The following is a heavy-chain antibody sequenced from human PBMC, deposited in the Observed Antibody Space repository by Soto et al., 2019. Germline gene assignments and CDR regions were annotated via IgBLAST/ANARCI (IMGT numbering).Heavy chain of an antibody. J-gene: IGHJ5*01. CDR2: ISSSTSYV. CDR1: GFTFSRYG. Sequence: GGSLRLSCAASGFTFSRYGMNWLRQAPGKGLEWVASISSSTSYVYYADSVKGRFSTSRDNAKNILYLEMYGLRTGDTAVYYCARDPSEGRVGNWFESWGQGTLVTVSS. V-gene: IGHV3-21*06. CDR3: ARDPSEGRVGNWFES. D-gene: IGHD2-2*01.